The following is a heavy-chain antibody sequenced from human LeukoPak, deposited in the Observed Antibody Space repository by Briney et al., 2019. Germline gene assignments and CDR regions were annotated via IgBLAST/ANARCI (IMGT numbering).Heavy chain of an antibody. V-gene: IGHV3-7*01. CDR2: INQDGSEN. CDR1: GFSFSDFW. J-gene: IGHJ4*02. Sequence: GGSLRLSCAASGFSFSDFWMGWVRQAPGKGLEWVANINQDGSENYYVDSVKGRFTISRDNAKKSLYLQMNSLRAEDTAVYYCTKGRGNHYWGQGTLVPVST. CDR3: TKGRGNHY. D-gene: IGHD3-10*01.